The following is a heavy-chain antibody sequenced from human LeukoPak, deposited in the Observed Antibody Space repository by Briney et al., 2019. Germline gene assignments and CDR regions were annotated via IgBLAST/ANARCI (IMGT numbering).Heavy chain of an antibody. J-gene: IGHJ4*02. CDR3: ARSLTYYDILTGFDY. V-gene: IGHV4-38-2*02. CDR1: GYSISSSYS. D-gene: IGHD3-9*01. Sequence: PSETLSLTCTVSGYSISSSYSWGWIREPPEKGLEWIGSIHHSGSTDYNPSLKSRVTISLDTSKNQFSLRLTSVTAADTAVYYCARSLTYYDILTGFDYWGQGTLVTVSS. CDR2: IHHSGST.